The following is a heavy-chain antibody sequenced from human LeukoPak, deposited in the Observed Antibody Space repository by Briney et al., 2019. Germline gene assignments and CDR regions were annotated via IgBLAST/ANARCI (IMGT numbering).Heavy chain of an antibody. D-gene: IGHD2-2*02. CDR3: ARGPYCSSTSCYTFHY. J-gene: IGHJ4*02. CDR1: GGTFSSYA. Sequence: SVKVSCKASGGTFSSYAISWVRQAPGQGLEWMGRIIPILGIANYAQKFQGRVTITADKSTSTAYMELSSLRSEDTAVYYCARGPYCSSTSCYTFHYWGQGTLVTVSS. CDR2: IIPILGIA. V-gene: IGHV1-69*04.